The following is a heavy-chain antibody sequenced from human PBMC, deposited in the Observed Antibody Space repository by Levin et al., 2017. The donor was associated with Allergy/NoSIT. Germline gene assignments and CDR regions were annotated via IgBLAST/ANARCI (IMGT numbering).Heavy chain of an antibody. V-gene: IGHV3-43*01. J-gene: IGHJ4*02. CDR2: ISWDGGST. D-gene: IGHD5-18*01. CDR1: GFTFDDYT. CDR3: AKGGIRIQLWYRGPLDY. Sequence: GGSLRLSCAASGFTFDDYTMHWVRQAPGKGLEWVSLISWDGGSTYYADSVKGRFTISRDNSKNSLYLQMNSLRTEDTALYYCAKGGIRIQLWYRGPLDYWGQGTLVTVSS.